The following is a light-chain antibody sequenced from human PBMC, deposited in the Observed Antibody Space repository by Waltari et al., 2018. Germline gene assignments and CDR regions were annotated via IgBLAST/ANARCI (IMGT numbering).Light chain of an antibody. CDR2: VNSDGSH. V-gene: IGLV4-69*01. CDR3: QTGGHGTWV. Sequence: QLVVTQSPSASAPLGASVKLTCTLSSGHSSNIVAWLQQRPAKGPRYVMKVNSDGSHIKGDDIPDRFSGSSSGAERYRTISSLQPDDEADYYCQTGGHGTWVFGGGTTLTVL. J-gene: IGLJ3*02. CDR1: SGHSSNI.